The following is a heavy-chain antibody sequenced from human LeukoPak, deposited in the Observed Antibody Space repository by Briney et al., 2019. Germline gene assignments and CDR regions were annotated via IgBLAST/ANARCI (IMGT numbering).Heavy chain of an antibody. D-gene: IGHD3-22*01. V-gene: IGHV3-7*01. CDR3: ARGDYYDSSCFDY. Sequence: GGSLRLSCAASGFTFSSYWMSWVRQAPGKGLEWVANIKQDGSEKYYVDSVNGRFTISRDNAKNSLYLQMNSLRVEDTAVYYCARGDYYDSSCFDYWGQGTLVTVSS. CDR1: GFTFSSYW. CDR2: IKQDGSEK. J-gene: IGHJ4*02.